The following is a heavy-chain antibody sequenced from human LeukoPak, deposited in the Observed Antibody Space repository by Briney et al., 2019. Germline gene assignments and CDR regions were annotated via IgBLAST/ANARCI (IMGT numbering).Heavy chain of an antibody. V-gene: IGHV1-18*01. Sequence: ASVKVSCKASGYTFTSYGISWVRQAPGQGLEWMGWISGYSGNTNYVQKFQGRVTMATDTSTSTVYMELRSLRSDDTAMYYCARDIATVVHQEWGQGTLVTVSS. D-gene: IGHD2-2*01. J-gene: IGHJ4*02. CDR2: ISGYSGNT. CDR3: ARDIATVVHQE. CDR1: GYTFTSYG.